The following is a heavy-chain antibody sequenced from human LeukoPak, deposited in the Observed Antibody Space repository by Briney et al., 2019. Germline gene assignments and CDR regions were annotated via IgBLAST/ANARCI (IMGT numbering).Heavy chain of an antibody. D-gene: IGHD6-13*01. CDR1: GFTFSSYG. CDR3: AKDRRAAGRDYYFDY. V-gene: IGHV3-30*18. J-gene: IGHJ4*02. Sequence: PGRSLRLSCAASGFTFSSYGMHWVRQAPGKGLEWAAVIWYGGSNKYYADSVKGRFTISRDNSKNTLYLQMNSLRAEDTAVYYCAKDRRAAGRDYYFDYWGQGTLVTVSS. CDR2: IWYGGSNK.